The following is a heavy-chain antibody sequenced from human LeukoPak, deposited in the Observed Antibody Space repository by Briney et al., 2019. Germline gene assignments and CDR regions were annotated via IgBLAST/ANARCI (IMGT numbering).Heavy chain of an antibody. D-gene: IGHD3-3*01. CDR3: ARGSVRFLEWLPFDP. V-gene: IGHV1-18*04. CDR1: GYTFTGYY. CDR2: ISAYNGNT. J-gene: IGHJ5*02. Sequence: ASVKVSCKASGYTFTGYYMHWVRQAPGQGLEWMGWISAYNGNTNYAQKLQGRVTMTTDTSTSTAYMELRSLRSDDTAVYYCARGSVRFLEWLPFDPWGQGTLVTVSS.